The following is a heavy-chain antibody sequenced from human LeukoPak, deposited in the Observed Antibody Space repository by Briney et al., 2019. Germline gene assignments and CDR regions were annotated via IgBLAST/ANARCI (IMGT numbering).Heavy chain of an antibody. V-gene: IGHV4-39*07. CDR1: GGSISSKSYY. J-gene: IGHJ4*02. CDR2: IYYLGST. D-gene: IGHD7-27*01. Sequence: SKTLSLTCTVPGGSISSKSYYWGWIRQPPGKGLQWIGSIYYLGSTFYNPSLKSRVTISVDTSNNQFSLKLTSVTAADTAVYYCARWSRNWVDVGWDWGQGTLVTVSS. CDR3: ARWSRNWVDVGWD.